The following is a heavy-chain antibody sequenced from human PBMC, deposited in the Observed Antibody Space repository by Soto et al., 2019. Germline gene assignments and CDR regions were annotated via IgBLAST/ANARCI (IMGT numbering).Heavy chain of an antibody. CDR1: GFTLSSNY. CDR3: ARDSGDGMDV. CDR2: IYSGDST. V-gene: IGHV3-53*01. Sequence: EVQLVESGGGLIQPVGSLRLSCAVSGFTLSSNYMSWVRRAPGKGLEWVSVIYSGDSTYYADSVKGRFTIFRDNSKNTLYLQMNSLRAEDTAVYYCARDSGDGMDVWGQGTTVTVSS. J-gene: IGHJ6*02.